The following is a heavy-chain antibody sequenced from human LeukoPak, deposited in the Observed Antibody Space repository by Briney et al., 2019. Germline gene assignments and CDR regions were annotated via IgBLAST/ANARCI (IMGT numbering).Heavy chain of an antibody. CDR1: GFTFSSSG. D-gene: IGHD6-13*01. Sequence: GRSLRLSCAASGFTFSSSGMHWVRQAPGKGLEWVAVISYDGSNKYYADSVKGRFTISRDNSKNTLYLQMNSLRAEDTAVYYCAKDRAGPFDYWGQGTLVTVSS. CDR3: AKDRAGPFDY. CDR2: ISYDGSNK. J-gene: IGHJ4*02. V-gene: IGHV3-30*18.